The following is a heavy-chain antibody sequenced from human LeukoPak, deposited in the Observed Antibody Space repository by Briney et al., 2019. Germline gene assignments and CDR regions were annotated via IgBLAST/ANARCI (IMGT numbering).Heavy chain of an antibody. CDR1: GFTFSNYA. D-gene: IGHD2-15*01. J-gene: IGHJ4*02. CDR3: AKDGLTGSPEGTDY. V-gene: IGHV3-23*01. CDR2: ITGSGGST. Sequence: GGSLRLSCAVSGFTFSNYAMSWVRQAPGKGLEWVSSITGSGGSTYYGDSVKGRFTISRDNSKNTLYLQMKSLRAEDTAVYYCAKDGLTGSPEGTDYWGQGTLVTVSS.